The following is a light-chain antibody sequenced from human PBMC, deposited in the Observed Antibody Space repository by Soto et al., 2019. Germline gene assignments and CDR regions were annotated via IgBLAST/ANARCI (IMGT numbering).Light chain of an antibody. V-gene: IGLV1-40*01. CDR3: HSYDSTLSASI. Sequence: QPVLTQSPSVSGAPGQRVTISCTGSSSNIGAGYDVHWYHQLPGTAPKLLIFGNTNRPSGVPDRFSGSKSGTSASLAITGLQAEDEADYYCHSYDSTLSASIFGGGTKLTVL. CDR2: GNT. J-gene: IGLJ2*01. CDR1: SSNIGAGYD.